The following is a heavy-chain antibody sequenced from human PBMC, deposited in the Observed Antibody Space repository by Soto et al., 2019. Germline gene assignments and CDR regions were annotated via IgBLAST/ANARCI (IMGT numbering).Heavy chain of an antibody. V-gene: IGHV4-59*01. Sequence: PSETLSLTCTVSGGSISSYYWSWIRQPPGKGLEWIGYIYYSGSTNYNPSLKSRVIISVDTSKNQFSLKLSSLTAAVTAVYYCARRYGYAFDIWGQGTMVTVSS. D-gene: IGHD4-17*01. CDR3: ARRYGYAFDI. J-gene: IGHJ3*02. CDR1: GGSISSYY. CDR2: IYYSGST.